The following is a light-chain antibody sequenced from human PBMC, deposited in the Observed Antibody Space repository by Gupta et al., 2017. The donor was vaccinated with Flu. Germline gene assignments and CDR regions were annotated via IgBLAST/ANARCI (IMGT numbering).Light chain of an antibody. CDR1: QSVSSY. Sequence: EIVLTQSPATLSLSPGERATLSCRASQSVSSYLAWYQQKPGQAPRLLIYDASNRATGIPARFSGSGSGKDLTLTISSREQEDFAGYYCQQRSNWPRVTFGGGTXVEIK. V-gene: IGKV3-11*01. J-gene: IGKJ4*01. CDR3: QQRSNWPRVT. CDR2: DAS.